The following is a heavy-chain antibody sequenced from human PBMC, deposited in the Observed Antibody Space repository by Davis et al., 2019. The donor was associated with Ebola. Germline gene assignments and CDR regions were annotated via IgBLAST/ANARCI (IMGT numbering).Heavy chain of an antibody. CDR3: ARLTTVTADHWYFDL. CDR1: GASISSHY. J-gene: IGHJ2*01. Sequence: SETLSLTCTVSGASISSHYWSWIRQPPGKGLEWIGHIHYSGSTNYNPSLKSRVTTSVDTSKNQFSLKVNSVTAADTAVYYCARLTTVTADHWYFDLWGRGTLVTVSS. D-gene: IGHD4-17*01. CDR2: IHYSGST. V-gene: IGHV4-59*11.